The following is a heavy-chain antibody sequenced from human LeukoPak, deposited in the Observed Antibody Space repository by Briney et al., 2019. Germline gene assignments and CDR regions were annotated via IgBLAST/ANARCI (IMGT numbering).Heavy chain of an antibody. D-gene: IGHD3-22*01. CDR2: MNPKSGRT. CDR1: GYTFTDYD. V-gene: IGHV1-8*01. CDR3: ARVAYYYDSAGYYLNYYYGMDV. Sequence: ASVKVSCKTSGYTFTDYDINWVRQASGQGLEWMGWMNPKSGRTGYAQKFQGRVTMTRDTSISTAYMELSSLRSEGTAVYYCARVAYYYDSAGYYLNYYYGMDVWGQGTTVTASS. J-gene: IGHJ6*02.